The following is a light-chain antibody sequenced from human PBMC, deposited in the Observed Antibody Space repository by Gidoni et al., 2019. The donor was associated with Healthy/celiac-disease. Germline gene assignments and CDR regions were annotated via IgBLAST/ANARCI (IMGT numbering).Light chain of an antibody. J-gene: IGLJ1*01. CDR1: SSDVGGYNY. CDR2: EVS. CDR3: SSYTSSSTLGGV. V-gene: IGLV2-14*01. Sequence: QPALTQPASVSGSPGQSITISCTGTSSDVGGYNYVSWYQQHPGKAPKLMIYEVSNRPSGVSNRFSGSKSGNTASLTISGLQAEDEADYYCSSYTSSSTLGGVFGTGTKVTVL.